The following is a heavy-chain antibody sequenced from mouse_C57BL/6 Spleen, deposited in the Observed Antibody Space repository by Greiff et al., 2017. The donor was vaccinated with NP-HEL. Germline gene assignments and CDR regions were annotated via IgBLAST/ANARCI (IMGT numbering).Heavy chain of an antibody. D-gene: IGHD2-12*01. CDR2: IDPEDGDT. CDR3: TSYRGYFDY. Sequence: VQLQQSGAELVRPGASVKLSCTASGFTITDYYMHWVKQRPEQGLEWIGRIDPEDGDTEYAPKFQGKATMTADTSSNTAYLQLSRLTSEDTAVYYCTSYRGYFDYWGQGTTLTVSS. CDR1: GFTITDYY. J-gene: IGHJ2*01. V-gene: IGHV14-1*01.